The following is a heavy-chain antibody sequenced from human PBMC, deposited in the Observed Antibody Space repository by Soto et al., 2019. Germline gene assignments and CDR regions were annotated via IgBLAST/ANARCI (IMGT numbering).Heavy chain of an antibody. CDR3: ARDRYEHYGCWFDP. V-gene: IGHV4-31*03. J-gene: IGHJ5*02. Sequence: PSETLSLTCTLSRGSISSGGYYWSWIRQHPGKGLEWSGYIYYSGSTYYNPSLKSRVTISVDTSKTQFSLKLSSVNAADTVVYYCARDRYEHYGCWFDPWGQGTLVTVSS. CDR1: RGSISSGGYY. D-gene: IGHD5-12*01. CDR2: IYYSGST.